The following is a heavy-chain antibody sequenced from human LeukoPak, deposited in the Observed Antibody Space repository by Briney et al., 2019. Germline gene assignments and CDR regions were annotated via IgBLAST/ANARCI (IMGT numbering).Heavy chain of an antibody. CDR1: GFTFRSYA. CDR2: ISGSGGST. D-gene: IGHD3-22*01. V-gene: IGHV3-23*01. CDR3: AKDLEGDTSGYYYVDY. Sequence: GGSLRLSCAASGFTFRSYALSWVRQAPGKGLEWVSAISGSGGSTYYADSVKGRFTISRDNSKNTLYLQMNSLRAEDTAVYYCAKDLEGDTSGYYYVDYWGQGTLVTVSS. J-gene: IGHJ4*02.